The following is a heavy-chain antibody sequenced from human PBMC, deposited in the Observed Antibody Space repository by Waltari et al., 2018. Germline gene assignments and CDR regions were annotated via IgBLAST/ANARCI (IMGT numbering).Heavy chain of an antibody. CDR3: ARDRKVAATVVPNWFDP. Sequence: QVQLVQSGAEVKKPGASVKVSCKASGYTFTGYYMHWVRQAPGQGLEWMGRINPNSGGTNYEQKFQGRVTMTRDTSISTAYMELSRLRSDDTAVYYCARDRKVAATVVPNWFDPWGQGTLVTVSS. V-gene: IGHV1-2*06. J-gene: IGHJ5*02. CDR1: GYTFTGYY. CDR2: INPNSGGT. D-gene: IGHD4-17*01.